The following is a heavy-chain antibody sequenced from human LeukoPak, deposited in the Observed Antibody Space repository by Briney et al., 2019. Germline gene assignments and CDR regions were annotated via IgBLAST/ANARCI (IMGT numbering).Heavy chain of an antibody. D-gene: IGHD3-10*01. CDR3: ARVVPIDYYGSGSRYCYYYYMDV. CDR2: IYYSGST. J-gene: IGHJ6*03. V-gene: IGHV4-59*01. Sequence: SETLSLTCTVSGGSISSYYWSWIRQPPGKGLEWIGYIYYSGSTNYNPSLKSRVTISVDTSKNQFSLKLSSVTAADTAVYYCARVVPIDYYGSGSRYCYYYYMDVWGKGTTVTVSS. CDR1: GGSISSYY.